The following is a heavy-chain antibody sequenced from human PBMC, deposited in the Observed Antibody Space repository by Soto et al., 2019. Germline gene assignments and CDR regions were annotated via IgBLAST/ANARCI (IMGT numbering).Heavy chain of an antibody. CDR3: TTGWYQLLSYYGMDV. D-gene: IGHD2-2*01. Sequence: GGSLRLSCAAAGFTFSNAWMNWVRQAPGKGLEWVGRIKSKIDGGTTDNAAPVKDRFTISRDDSKDTLYLQMNSLKTEDTAVYYCTTGWYQLLSYYGMDVWGQGTTVTVSS. CDR1: GFTFSNAW. J-gene: IGHJ6*02. V-gene: IGHV3-15*07. CDR2: IKSKIDGGTT.